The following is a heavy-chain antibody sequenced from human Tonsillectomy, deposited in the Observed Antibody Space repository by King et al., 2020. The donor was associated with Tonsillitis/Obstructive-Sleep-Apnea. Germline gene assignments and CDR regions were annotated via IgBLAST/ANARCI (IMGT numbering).Heavy chain of an antibody. CDR2: INPNSGGT. J-gene: IGHJ3*02. V-gene: IGHV1-2*02. Sequence: VQLVQSGAEVRKPGASVKVSCKASGYTFTDHYIHWVRQAPGQGLEWVGWINPNSGGTIYAQKFQGRVTMTRDTSISAAYMELSWLRSDDTAVYYCAREKDYFDIWGQGTMVTVSS. CDR1: GYTFTDHY. CDR3: AREKDYFDI. D-gene: IGHD2-15*01.